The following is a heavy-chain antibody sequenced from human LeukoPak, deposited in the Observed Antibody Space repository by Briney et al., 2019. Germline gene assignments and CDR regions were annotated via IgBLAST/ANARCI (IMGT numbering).Heavy chain of an antibody. D-gene: IGHD3-16*01. J-gene: IGHJ6*04. CDR2: ISFDPSNR. CDR3: AREGGGHYFYVWAV. CDR1: GFTFSSYG. Sequence: RGSLRLSCAASGFTFSSYGMHWVRQAPGKGLEWVALISFDPSNRHYGDSVTGRFTISRDNSQNMLYLQMSSLRPDDTAVYFCAREGGGHYFYVWAVGGKGTTVTVFS. V-gene: IGHV3-30*03.